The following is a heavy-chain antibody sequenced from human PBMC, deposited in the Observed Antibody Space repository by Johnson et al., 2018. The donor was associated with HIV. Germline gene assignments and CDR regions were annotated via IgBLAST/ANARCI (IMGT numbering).Heavy chain of an antibody. CDR1: GFTFDDYG. CDR2: INWNGGST. D-gene: IGHD6-6*01. CDR3: ARDSSNSFRFEMYAFDI. J-gene: IGHJ3*02. V-gene: IGHV3-20*04. Sequence: VQLVESGGGVVQPGRSLRLSCAASGFTFDDYGMTWVRQAPGKGLEWVSGINWNGGSTGYADSVKGRFSISRDKSKDTLYLQMSSLRPEDTAVYYCARDSSNSFRFEMYAFDIWGQGTMVTVSS.